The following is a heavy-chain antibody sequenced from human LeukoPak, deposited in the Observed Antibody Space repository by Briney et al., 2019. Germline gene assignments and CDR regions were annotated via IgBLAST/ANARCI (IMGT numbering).Heavy chain of an antibody. CDR1: GYTFTSYG. CDR3: ARVAWPFVVGGAFDI. J-gene: IGHJ3*02. CDR2: ISAYNGNT. Sequence: GASVKVSCKASGYTFTSYGISWVRQAPGQGLEWMGWISAYNGNTNYAQKLQGRVTMTTDTSTSTAYMELRSLRSDDTAVYYCARVAWPFVVGGAFDIWGQGTMVTVSS. V-gene: IGHV1-18*01. D-gene: IGHD2-15*01.